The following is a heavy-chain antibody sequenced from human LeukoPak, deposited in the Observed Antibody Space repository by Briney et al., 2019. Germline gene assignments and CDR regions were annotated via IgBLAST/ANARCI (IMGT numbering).Heavy chain of an antibody. D-gene: IGHD2-2*02. CDR2: ISGSGDST. CDR1: GFTFSSFG. J-gene: IGHJ4*02. V-gene: IGHV3-23*01. Sequence: GGTLRLSCAASGFTFSSFGMSWVRQAPGKGLEWVSGISGSGDSTYYADSVKGRFTISRDNSKKTLYLQMNSLRAEDTAVYYCAKGDQPLLYGGAFDSWGQGTLVTVSS. CDR3: AKGDQPLLYGGAFDS.